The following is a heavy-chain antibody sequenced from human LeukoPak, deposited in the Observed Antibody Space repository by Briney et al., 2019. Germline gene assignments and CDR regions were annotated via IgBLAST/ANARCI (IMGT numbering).Heavy chain of an antibody. CDR1: GGSFSGYY. CDR2: INHSGST. CDR3: ARGFTMVRGVIITAAFDI. J-gene: IGHJ3*02. D-gene: IGHD3-10*01. Sequence: SETLSLTCAVYGGSFSGYYWSWIRQPPGKGLEWTGEINHSGSTNYNPSLKSRVTISVDTSKNQFSLKLSSVTAADTAVYYCARGFTMVRGVIITAAFDIWGQGTMVTVSS. V-gene: IGHV4-34*01.